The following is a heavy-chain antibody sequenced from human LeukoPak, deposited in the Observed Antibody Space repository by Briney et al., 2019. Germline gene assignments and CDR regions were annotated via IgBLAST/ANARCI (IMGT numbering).Heavy chain of an antibody. V-gene: IGHV3-30*02. Sequence: PGGSLRLSCAASGFTFSIHDMHWVRQAPGKGLEWVTFIRSDGSTKYYADSVKGRFTISRDNSKNTLYLQMSSLRAEDTAVYYCAKDLPTAFFDYWGQGTLVTVSS. D-gene: IGHD2-2*01. J-gene: IGHJ4*02. CDR3: AKDLPTAFFDY. CDR2: IRSDGSTK. CDR1: GFTFSIHD.